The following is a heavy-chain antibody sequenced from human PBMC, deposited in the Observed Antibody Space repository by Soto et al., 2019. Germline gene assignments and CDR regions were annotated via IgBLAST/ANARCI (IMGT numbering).Heavy chain of an antibody. J-gene: IGHJ6*02. CDR1: GFSLTNGRMG. CDR2: FFSDAER. V-gene: IGHV2-26*01. D-gene: IGHD4-17*01. CDR3: ARMDGDYNFYGLDV. Sequence: QVTLKESGPVLVKPTETLMLTCSVSGFSLTNGRMGVSWIRQPPGKALDWLAHFFSDAERSYSTSMQSRLNMYKDSSGSQVVLTLTNMAPADTATYFCARMDGDYNFYGLDVWGHGIAVTVSS.